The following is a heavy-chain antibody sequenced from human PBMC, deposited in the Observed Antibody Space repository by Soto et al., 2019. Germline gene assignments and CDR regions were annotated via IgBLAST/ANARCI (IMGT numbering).Heavy chain of an antibody. CDR2: INAGNGNT. CDR1: GYTFTSYA. V-gene: IGHV1-3*01. CDR3: AASLRFLEWLLLGYYYYGMDV. D-gene: IGHD3-3*01. J-gene: IGHJ6*02. Sequence: GASVKVSCKASGYTFTSYAMHWVRQAPGQRLERMGWINAGNGNTKYSQKFQGRVTITRDTSASTAYMELSSLRSEDTAVYYCAASLRFLEWLLLGYYYYGMDVWGQGTTVTSP.